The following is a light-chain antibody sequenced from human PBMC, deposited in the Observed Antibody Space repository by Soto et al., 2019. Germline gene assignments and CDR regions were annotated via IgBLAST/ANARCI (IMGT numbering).Light chain of an antibody. J-gene: IGKJ3*01. CDR3: QQYGSSPLFT. CDR2: GAS. V-gene: IGKV3-20*01. CDR1: HSVSSSY. Sequence: EIVLTQSPGTLSLSPGERGTLSCRASHSVSSSYLAWYQQKPGQASRLLIYGASSRATGIPDRFSGSGSGTDFTLTISRLEPEDFAVYYCQQYGSSPLFTFGPGTKVDIK.